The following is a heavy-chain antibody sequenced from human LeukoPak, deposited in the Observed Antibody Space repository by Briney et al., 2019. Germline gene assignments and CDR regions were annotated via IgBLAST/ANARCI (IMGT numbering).Heavy chain of an antibody. CDR3: ARGVSSRRSYYYYMDV. CDR2: ISSNGGST. V-gene: IGHV3-64*01. Sequence: PGGSLRLSCAASGFTFSSYAMHWVRQAPGKGLEYVSAISSNGGSTYYANSVKGRFTISRDNSKNTLYLQMGSLRAEDMAVYYCARGVSSRRSYYYYMDVWGKGTTVTVSS. D-gene: IGHD6-13*01. J-gene: IGHJ6*03. CDR1: GFTFSSYA.